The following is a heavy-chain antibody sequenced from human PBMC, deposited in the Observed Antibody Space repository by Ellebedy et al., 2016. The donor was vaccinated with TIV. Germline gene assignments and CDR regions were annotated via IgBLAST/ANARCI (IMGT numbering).Heavy chain of an antibody. Sequence: GESLKISXAASGFTFSSYAMSWVRQAPGKGLEWVANINQDGSEKYYVDSVKGRFTISRDNAKNSLYLQMNSLRAEDTAVYYCARAVIAAAAMWGQGTLVTVSS. V-gene: IGHV3-7*03. CDR2: INQDGSEK. CDR3: ARAVIAAAAM. J-gene: IGHJ4*02. D-gene: IGHD6-13*01. CDR1: GFTFSSYA.